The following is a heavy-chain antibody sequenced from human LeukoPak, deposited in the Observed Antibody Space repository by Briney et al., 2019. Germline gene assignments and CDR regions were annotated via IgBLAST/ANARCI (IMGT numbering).Heavy chain of an antibody. V-gene: IGHV3-23*01. D-gene: IGHD5-18*01. CDR3: AKLVDTAGRPRQGFDY. Sequence: PGGSLRLPCAASGFAFSTYAMSWVRQAPGKGLEWVSVISGSGGSTYYADSVKGRFTISRDNSKNTLYMQMNRLRAEDTAVYYCAKLVDTAGRPRQGFDYWGQGTLVTVSS. CDR2: ISGSGGST. J-gene: IGHJ4*02. CDR1: GFAFSTYA.